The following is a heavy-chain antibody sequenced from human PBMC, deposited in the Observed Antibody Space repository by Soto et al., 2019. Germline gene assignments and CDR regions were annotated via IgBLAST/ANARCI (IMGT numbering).Heavy chain of an antibody. CDR2: ISYDGSNK. V-gene: IGHV3-30*18. Sequence: PGGSLRLSCAASGFTFSSYGMHWVRQAPGKGLEWVAVISYDGSNKYYADSVKGRFTISRDNSKNTLYLQMNSLRAEDTAVYYCAKEGETYYYYYGMDVWGQGTTVTVSS. CDR3: AKEGETYYYYYGMDV. CDR1: GFTFSSYG. D-gene: IGHD3-10*01. J-gene: IGHJ6*02.